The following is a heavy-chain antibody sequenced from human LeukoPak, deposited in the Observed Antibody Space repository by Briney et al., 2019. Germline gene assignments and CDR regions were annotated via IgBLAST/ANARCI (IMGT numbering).Heavy chain of an antibody. CDR3: ARGPHQLELHRVVWYFDL. D-gene: IGHD1-7*01. CDR2: ISSSGSTI. J-gene: IGHJ2*01. CDR1: GFTFSDYY. Sequence: PGGSLRLSCAASGFTFSDYYMSWIRQAPGKGLEWVSYISSSGSTIYYADSVKGRFTISRDNAKNSLYLQMNSLRAEDTAVYYCARGPHQLELHRVVWYFDLWGRGTLVTVSS. V-gene: IGHV3-11*01.